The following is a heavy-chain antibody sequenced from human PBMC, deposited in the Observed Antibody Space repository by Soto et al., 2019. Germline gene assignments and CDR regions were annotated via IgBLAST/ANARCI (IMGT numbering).Heavy chain of an antibody. V-gene: IGHV4-39*01. CDR1: GGSISSSSYY. D-gene: IGHD4-17*01. J-gene: IGHJ4*02. CDR2: IYYSGST. Sequence: SETLSLTCTVSGGSISSSSYYWGWIRQPPGKGLEWIGSIYYSGSTYYNPSLKSRVTISVDTSKNQFSLKLSSVTAADTAVYYCVSPRTCHYGDCPHLVDYWGQGTLVTVSS. CDR3: VSPRTCHYGDCPHLVDY.